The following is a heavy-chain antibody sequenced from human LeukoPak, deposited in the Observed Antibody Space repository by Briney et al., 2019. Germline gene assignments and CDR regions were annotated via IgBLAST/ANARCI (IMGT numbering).Heavy chain of an antibody. D-gene: IGHD6-13*01. V-gene: IGHV1-46*01. CDR3: ARGQAQLALIDY. J-gene: IGHJ4*02. Sequence: ASVKVSCKASGYSFTNYAIHWVRQAPGQGLEWMGIINPSGGSTSYAQKFQGRVTMTRDTSTSTVYMELSSLRSEDTAVYYCARGQAQLALIDYWGQGTLVTVSS. CDR2: INPSGGST. CDR1: GYSFTNYA.